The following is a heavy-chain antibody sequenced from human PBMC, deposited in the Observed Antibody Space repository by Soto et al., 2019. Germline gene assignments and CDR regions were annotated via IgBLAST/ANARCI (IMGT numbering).Heavy chain of an antibody. CDR2: IYYSGST. V-gene: IGHV4-31*03. D-gene: IGHD1-7*01. CDR3: AREAGITGTSYEDYYGMDV. J-gene: IGHJ6*02. Sequence: PSETLSLTCTVSGGSISSGGYYWSWIRQHPXKGLEWIGYIYYSGSTYYNPSLKSRVTISVDTSKNQFSLKLSSVTAADTAVYYCAREAGITGTSYEDYYGMDVWGQGTTVTVSS. CDR1: GGSISSGGYY.